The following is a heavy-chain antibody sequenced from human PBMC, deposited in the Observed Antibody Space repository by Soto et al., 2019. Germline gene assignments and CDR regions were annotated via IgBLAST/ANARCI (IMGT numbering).Heavy chain of an antibody. J-gene: IGHJ4*02. D-gene: IGHD7-27*01. CDR1: GVSVSSYY. Sequence: PSETLSLTCTVSGVSVSSYYWSWFRQPPGRGLEWIGFISYSGSPNYNPSLRSRVTISVDTSKNQFSLDLNSVTAADTAVYYCARDKGNVWGYFDFWGQGTMVTVSS. V-gene: IGHV4-59*02. CDR3: ARDKGNVWGYFDF. CDR2: ISYSGSP.